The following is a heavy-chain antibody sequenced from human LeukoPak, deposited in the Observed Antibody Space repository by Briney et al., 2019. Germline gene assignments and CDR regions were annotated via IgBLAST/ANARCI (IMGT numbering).Heavy chain of an antibody. CDR3: TRMGSTGYDDY. J-gene: IGHJ4*02. V-gene: IGHV3-73*01. Sequence: GGSLRLSCAVSGFTFSGSAMHWVRQAPGKGLEWVGRIRDKANSYATTYAASVKGRFTMSRDDSKNTAYLQMNSLKTEDTAVYYCTRMGSTGYDDYWGQGTLVTVSS. CDR2: IRDKANSYAT. D-gene: IGHD5-12*01. CDR1: GFTFSGSA.